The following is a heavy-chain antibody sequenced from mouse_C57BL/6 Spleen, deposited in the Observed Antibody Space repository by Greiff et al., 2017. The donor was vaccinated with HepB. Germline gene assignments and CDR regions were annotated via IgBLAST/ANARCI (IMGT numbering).Heavy chain of an antibody. CDR1: GYTFTSYW. J-gene: IGHJ3*01. Sequence: QVQLQQPGAELVKPGASVKLSCKASGYTFTSYWMHWVKQRPGRGLEWIGRIDPNSGGTKYNEKFKSKATLTVDKPSSPAYMQLSSLTSEDSAVYYCARGSYYSNYAWFAYWGQGTLVTVSA. V-gene: IGHV1-72*01. CDR3: ARGSYYSNYAWFAY. CDR2: IDPNSGGT. D-gene: IGHD2-5*01.